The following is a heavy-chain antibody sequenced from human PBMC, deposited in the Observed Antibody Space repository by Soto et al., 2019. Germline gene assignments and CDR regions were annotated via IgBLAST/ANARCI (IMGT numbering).Heavy chain of an antibody. Sequence: GGSLRLSCAASGFTFSSYWMSWVRQAPGKGLEWVANIKQDGSEKYYVDSVKGRFTISRDNAKNSLYLQMNSLRAEDTAVYYCARSRIAVAGRENYFDYWGQGTLGTVSS. V-gene: IGHV3-7*01. J-gene: IGHJ4*02. CDR3: ARSRIAVAGRENYFDY. CDR2: IKQDGSEK. CDR1: GFTFSSYW. D-gene: IGHD6-19*01.